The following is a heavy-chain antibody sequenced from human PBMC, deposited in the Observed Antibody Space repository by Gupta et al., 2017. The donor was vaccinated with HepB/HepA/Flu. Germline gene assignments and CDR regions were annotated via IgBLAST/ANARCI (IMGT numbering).Heavy chain of an antibody. V-gene: IGHV3-7*01. D-gene: IGHD2-15*01. CDR1: GFTFSRYW. J-gene: IGHJ4*02. CDR3: ARGVGSGGSSYWNH. CDR2: INDLGGEK. Sequence: EVQLVESGGDLVQPGGSLRISCAASGFTFSRYWMGWVRQAAGKGLEWVANINDLGGEKYYGDAGKGRFTISRDNAQNALFLQMNRLRVEETAVYYCARGVGSGGSSYWNHGGQGTMVTVSS.